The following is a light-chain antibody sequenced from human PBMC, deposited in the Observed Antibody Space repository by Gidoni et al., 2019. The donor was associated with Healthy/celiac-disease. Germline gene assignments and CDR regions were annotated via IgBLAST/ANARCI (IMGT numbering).Light chain of an antibody. Sequence: DIVMTQSPDSLAVSLGERATINCKSSQSVLYRSNNKNYLAWYQQKSGQPPKLLIYWASTRESGVPDRFSGSGSGTDFTLTISSLQAEDVAVYYCQQYYSTPWTFGQXTKVEIK. CDR2: WAS. CDR1: QSVLYRSNNKNY. J-gene: IGKJ1*01. CDR3: QQYYSTPWT. V-gene: IGKV4-1*01.